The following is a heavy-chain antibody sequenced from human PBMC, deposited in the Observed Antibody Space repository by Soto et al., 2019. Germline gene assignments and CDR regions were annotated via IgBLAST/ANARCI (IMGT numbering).Heavy chain of an antibody. Sequence: SETLSLTCTVSGGSISSYYWSWIRQPPGKGLEWIGYIYYSGSTNYNPSLKSRVTISVDTSKNQFSLKLSSVTAADTAVYYCARVPIFTGYYMAFDYWGQGTLVTVSS. J-gene: IGHJ4*02. CDR1: GGSISSYY. V-gene: IGHV4-59*01. CDR3: ARVPIFTGYYMAFDY. D-gene: IGHD3-9*01. CDR2: IYYSGST.